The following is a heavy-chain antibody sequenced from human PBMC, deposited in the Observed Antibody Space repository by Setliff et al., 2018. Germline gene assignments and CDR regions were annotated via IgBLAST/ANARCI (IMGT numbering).Heavy chain of an antibody. CDR3: AKYYSDNSGPRGAFDY. Sequence: PGGSLRLSCAASGFTFSSYWMTWVRQAPGKGLEWVANIKQDGGKTYYVDSVKGRFSISRDNAKNSLYLQMNSLGAEDTAVYYCAKYYSDNSGPRGAFDYWGQGTLVTVSS. V-gene: IGHV3-7*01. CDR1: GFTFSSYW. D-gene: IGHD3-22*01. J-gene: IGHJ4*02. CDR2: IKQDGGKT.